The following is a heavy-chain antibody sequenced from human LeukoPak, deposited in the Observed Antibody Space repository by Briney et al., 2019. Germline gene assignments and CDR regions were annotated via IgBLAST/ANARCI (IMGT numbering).Heavy chain of an antibody. D-gene: IGHD3-9*01. J-gene: IGHJ6*03. V-gene: IGHV3-48*01. Sequence: GGSLRLSCAASGFTFSSYSMNWVRQAPGKGLEWVSYISSSSSTIYYADSVKGRFTISRDNAKNSLYLQMNSLRAEDTAVYYCARDGYDILTGYYRTTLGYYYMDVWGKGTTVTVSS. CDR1: GFTFSSYS. CDR2: ISSSSSTI. CDR3: ARDGYDILTGYYRTTLGYYYMDV.